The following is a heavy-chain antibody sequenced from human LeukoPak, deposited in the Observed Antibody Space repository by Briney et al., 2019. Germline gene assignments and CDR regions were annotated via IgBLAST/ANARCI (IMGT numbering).Heavy chain of an antibody. D-gene: IGHD3-22*01. CDR1: GGSISSGDYY. CDR2: MYYSGST. V-gene: IGHV4-30-4*01. J-gene: IGHJ5*02. Sequence: SETLSLTYTVSGGSISSGDYYWSWIRQPPGKGLEWIAYMYYSGSTYYNPSLKGRVTMSADTSKNQHSLKLSSVTAADTAVYYCARPYYYDSRIDPWGQGILVTVSS. CDR3: ARPYYYDSRIDP.